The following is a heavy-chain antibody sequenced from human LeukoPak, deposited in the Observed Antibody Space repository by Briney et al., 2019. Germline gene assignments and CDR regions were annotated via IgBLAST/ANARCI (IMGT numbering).Heavy chain of an antibody. CDR2: IYYSGST. V-gene: IGHV4-39*01. Sequence: KSSETLSLTCTVSGGSISSSGYYWGWIRQPPGKGLEWIGSIYYSGSTYYNPSLKSRVTISVDTSKNQFSLKLSSVTAAATTVYYCAGHFGSAADGYFQHWGQGTLVTVSS. J-gene: IGHJ1*01. CDR3: AGHFGSAADGYFQH. D-gene: IGHD6-25*01. CDR1: GGSISSSGYY.